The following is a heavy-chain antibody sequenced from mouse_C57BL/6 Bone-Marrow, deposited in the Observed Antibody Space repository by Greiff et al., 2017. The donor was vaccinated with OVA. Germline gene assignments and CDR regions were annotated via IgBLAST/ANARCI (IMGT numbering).Heavy chain of an antibody. Sequence: VQLQQPGAELVKPGASVKLSCKASGYTFTSYWMQWVKQRPGQGLEWIGEIDPSDSYTNYNQKFKGKATLTVDTSSSTAYMQLSSLTSEDSAVYYCARRTTVGFAYWGQGTLVTVSA. CDR2: IDPSDSYT. CDR1: GYTFTSYW. D-gene: IGHD1-1*01. CDR3: ARRTTVGFAY. J-gene: IGHJ3*01. V-gene: IGHV1-50*01.